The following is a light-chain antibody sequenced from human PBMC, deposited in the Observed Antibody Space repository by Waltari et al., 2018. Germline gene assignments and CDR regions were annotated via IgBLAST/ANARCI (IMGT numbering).Light chain of an antibody. CDR1: ESGKDN. Sequence: TWRANESGKDNLAWEQQKPGKAPKVVIHKASRLESGVPSRFSGSGFGTEFTLTISSLQPDDCATYYCQEYDSLPVTFGGGSKVEIK. CDR3: QEYDSLPVT. J-gene: IGKJ4*01. CDR2: KAS. V-gene: IGKV1-5*03.